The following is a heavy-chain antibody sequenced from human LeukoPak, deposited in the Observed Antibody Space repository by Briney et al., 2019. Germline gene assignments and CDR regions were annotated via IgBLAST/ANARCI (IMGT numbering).Heavy chain of an antibody. CDR1: GFTVSDNY. CDR2: ISGRGASK. Sequence: PGGSLRLSCAASGFTVSDNYMSWVRQAPGKGLEWVSGISGRGASKYYADSVKGRFTISRDNSKNTLYLQMNSLRAEDTAVYYCAKGVVVAPDVTPFDYWGQGTLVTVSS. J-gene: IGHJ4*02. V-gene: IGHV3-23*01. D-gene: IGHD2-2*01. CDR3: AKGVVVAPDVTPFDY.